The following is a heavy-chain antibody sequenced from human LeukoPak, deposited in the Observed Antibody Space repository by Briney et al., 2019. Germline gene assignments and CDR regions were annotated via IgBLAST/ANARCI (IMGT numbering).Heavy chain of an antibody. D-gene: IGHD4-17*01. CDR3: ARDNTIGENWFDP. CDR1: GYTFTSYD. V-gene: IGHV1-8*01. Sequence: ASVKVSCKASGYTFTSYDINWVRQATGQGLEWMGWMNPNSGNTGYAQKFQGRVTMTRNTSISTPYMELSSLRSEDTAVYYCARDNTIGENWFDPWGQGTLVTVSS. CDR2: MNPNSGNT. J-gene: IGHJ5*02.